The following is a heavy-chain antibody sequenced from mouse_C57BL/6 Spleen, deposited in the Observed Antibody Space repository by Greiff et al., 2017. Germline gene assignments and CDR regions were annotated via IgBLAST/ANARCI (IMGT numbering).Heavy chain of an antibody. J-gene: IGHJ3*01. Sequence: VQLQQSGPELVKPGASVKIPCKASGYTFTDYNMDWVKQSHGKSLEWIGDINPNNGGTIYNQKFKGKATLTVDKSSSTAYMELRSLTSEDTAVYYCARSYYGSSYDGFAYWGQGTLVTVSA. CDR1: GYTFTDYN. V-gene: IGHV1-18*01. CDR2: INPNNGGT. D-gene: IGHD1-1*01. CDR3: ARSYYGSSYDGFAY.